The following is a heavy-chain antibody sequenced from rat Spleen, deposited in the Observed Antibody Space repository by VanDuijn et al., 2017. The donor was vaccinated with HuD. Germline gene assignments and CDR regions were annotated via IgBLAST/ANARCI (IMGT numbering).Heavy chain of an antibody. CDR1: RFTFSDYY. Sequence: EVQLVESGGGLVQPGRSLKLSCAASRFTFSDYYMAWVRQAAKKGLEWVASINYDGSSTYYRDSVKGRFTISRDNAKSTLYLQMDSLRSEDTATYYCARHDWESHYFDYWGQGVMVTVSS. CDR2: INYDGSST. V-gene: IGHV5-7*01. CDR3: ARHDWESHYFDY. J-gene: IGHJ2*01. D-gene: IGHD5-1*01.